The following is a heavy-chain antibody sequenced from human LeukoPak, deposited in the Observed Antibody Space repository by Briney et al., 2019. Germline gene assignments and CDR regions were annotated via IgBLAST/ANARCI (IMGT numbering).Heavy chain of an antibody. Sequence: ASVKVSCKASGYTFTSYDINWVRQAPGQGLEWMGWMSPNSGNTGSAQKFQGRVTMTRNTSISTAYMELSSLRSEDTAVYYCARSPRRAFDIWGQGTMVTVSS. V-gene: IGHV1-8*01. CDR3: ARSPRRAFDI. CDR1: GYTFTSYD. J-gene: IGHJ3*02. CDR2: MSPNSGNT.